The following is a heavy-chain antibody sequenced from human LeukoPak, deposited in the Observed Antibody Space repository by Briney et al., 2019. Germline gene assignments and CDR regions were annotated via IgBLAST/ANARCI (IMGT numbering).Heavy chain of an antibody. CDR1: GFTFSSYA. CDR3: VVDAFLWFGELSRTGCGMDV. CDR2: ISGSGGST. J-gene: IGHJ6*02. V-gene: IGHV3-23*01. Sequence: PGGSLRLSCAASGFTFSSYAMSWVRQAPGKGLEWVSAISGSGGSTYYADSVKGRFTISRDNSKNTLYLQMNSLRAEDTAVYYCVVDAFLWFGELSRTGCGMDVWGQGTTVTVSS. D-gene: IGHD3-10*01.